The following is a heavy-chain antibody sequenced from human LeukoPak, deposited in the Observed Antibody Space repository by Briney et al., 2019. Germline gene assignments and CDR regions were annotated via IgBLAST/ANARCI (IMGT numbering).Heavy chain of an antibody. Sequence: PSETLSLTCTVCGGSISSYYWSWIRQPAGKGLEWIGRIYTSGSTNYNPSLKSRVTISVDKSKNQFSLKLSSVTAADTAVYYCARDRKGTMVRGAVYNWFDPWGQGTLVTVSS. J-gene: IGHJ5*02. CDR2: IYTSGST. CDR3: ARDRKGTMVRGAVYNWFDP. V-gene: IGHV4-4*07. CDR1: GGSISSYY. D-gene: IGHD3-10*01.